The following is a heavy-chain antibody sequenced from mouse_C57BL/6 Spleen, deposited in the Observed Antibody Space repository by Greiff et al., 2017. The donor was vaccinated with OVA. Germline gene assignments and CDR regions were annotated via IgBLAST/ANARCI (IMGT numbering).Heavy chain of an antibody. CDR3: VSDYYYGSSYAWFAY. J-gene: IGHJ3*01. V-gene: IGHV10-1*01. CDR2: IRSKSNNYAT. Sequence: EVNLVESGGGLVQPKGSLKLSCAASGFSFNTYAMNWVRQAPGKGLEWVARIRSKSNNYATYYADSVKDRFTISRDDSESMLYLQMNNLKTEDTAMYYCVSDYYYGSSYAWFAYWGQGTLVTVSA. CDR1: GFSFNTYA. D-gene: IGHD1-1*01.